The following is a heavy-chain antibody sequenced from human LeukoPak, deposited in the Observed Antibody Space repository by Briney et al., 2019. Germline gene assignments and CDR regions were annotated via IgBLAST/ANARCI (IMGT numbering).Heavy chain of an antibody. J-gene: IGHJ4*02. CDR3: ARPSYSSSWLPFDY. Sequence: PSETLSLTCTVSGGSISSSSYYWGWIRQPPGKGLEWIGSIYYSGSTYYNPSLKSRVTISVDTSKNQFSLKLSSVTAADTAVYYCARPSYSSSWLPFDYWGQGTLVTVSS. CDR1: GGSISSSSYY. V-gene: IGHV4-39*07. CDR2: IYYSGST. D-gene: IGHD6-13*01.